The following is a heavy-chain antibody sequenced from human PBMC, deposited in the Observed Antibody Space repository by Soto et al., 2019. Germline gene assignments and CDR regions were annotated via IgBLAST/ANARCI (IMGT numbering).Heavy chain of an antibody. D-gene: IGHD2-15*01. V-gene: IGHV3-30*18. CDR3: AKDLDVVMVLSATRGLDV. CDR1: GFTFSNFG. J-gene: IGHJ6*02. CDR2: ISYDGRSE. Sequence: GGSLRLSCVASGFTFSNFGMHWVRQAPGKGLEWVAGISYDGRSESYVDSVRGRFTLSRDNSKNTLSLQMISLRPEDTGVYYCAKDLDVVMVLSATRGLDVWGQGTTVTVSS.